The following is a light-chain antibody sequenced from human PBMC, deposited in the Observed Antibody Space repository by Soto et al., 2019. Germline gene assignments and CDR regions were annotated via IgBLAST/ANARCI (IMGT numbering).Light chain of an antibody. CDR1: QSVGNN. CDR3: QQYNNRPLT. V-gene: IGKV3-15*01. CDR2: GAS. Sequence: VLTESPGTLSWARGERATLSCRASQSVGNNYLSWYQQKPGQAPRLPIYGASTKATDMPGSFSGRGSGTEFSVTISRLQSEDFAVYYCQQYNNRPLTFGAGTKVDI. J-gene: IGKJ4*01.